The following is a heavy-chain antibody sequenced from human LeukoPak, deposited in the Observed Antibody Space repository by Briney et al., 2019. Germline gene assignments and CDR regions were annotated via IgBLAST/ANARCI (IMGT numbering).Heavy chain of an antibody. CDR1: GGSISSYY. D-gene: IGHD5-18*01. CDR3: ARDLVGYSYGIFDY. J-gene: IGHJ4*02. Sequence: PSETLSLTCTVSGGSISSYYWSWIRQPAGKGLEWIGRIYTSGSTNYSPSLKSRVTMSVDTSKNRFSLKLSSVTAADTAVYYCARDLVGYSYGIFDYWGQGTLVTVSS. CDR2: IYTSGST. V-gene: IGHV4-4*07.